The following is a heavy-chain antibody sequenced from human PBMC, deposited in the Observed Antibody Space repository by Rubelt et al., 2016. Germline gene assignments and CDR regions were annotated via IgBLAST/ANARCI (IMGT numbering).Heavy chain of an antibody. D-gene: IGHD5-12*01. Sequence: QVQLVESGGGVVQPGRSLRLSCAASGFPFRSYAMHWVRQAPGTGLEWVAVISNDGSNKYYADSVMGRFTISRDNSKNTLSRQMNSLGAEGTAVYYCARVVVAYYYYGMDVWGQGTTVTVSS. V-gene: IGHV3-30*04. J-gene: IGHJ6*02. CDR1: GFPFRSYA. CDR3: ARVVVAYYYYGMDV. CDR2: ISNDGSNK.